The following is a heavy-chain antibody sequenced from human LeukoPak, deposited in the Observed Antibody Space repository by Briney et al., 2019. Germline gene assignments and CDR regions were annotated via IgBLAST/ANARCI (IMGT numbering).Heavy chain of an antibody. J-gene: IGHJ4*02. D-gene: IGHD6-13*01. Sequence: ASVKVSCKASGYTFTNYAMHWVRQAPGQRLEWMGWINAGNGNTKYSQKFQGRVTITRDTSASTAYMELSSLRSEDTAVYYCARDLVSGQQLVLYYFDYWGQGTLVTVSS. CDR1: GYTFTNYA. CDR2: INAGNGNT. CDR3: ARDLVSGQQLVLYYFDY. V-gene: IGHV1-3*01.